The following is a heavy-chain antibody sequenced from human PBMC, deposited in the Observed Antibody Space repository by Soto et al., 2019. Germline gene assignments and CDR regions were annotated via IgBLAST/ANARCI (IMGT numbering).Heavy chain of an antibody. CDR1: GGSISSGGYS. CDR2: IYHSGST. J-gene: IGHJ4*02. V-gene: IGHV4-30-2*01. CDR3: ARAGGLGAGDVDY. D-gene: IGHD1-26*01. Sequence: QLQLQESGSGLVKPSQTLSLTCAVSGGSISSGGYSWSWIRQPPGKGLEWIGYIYHSGSTYYNPSLTGRVNISVDRSKNQFSMKLSSVTAADTAVYYCARAGGLGAGDVDYWGQGNLVTVSS.